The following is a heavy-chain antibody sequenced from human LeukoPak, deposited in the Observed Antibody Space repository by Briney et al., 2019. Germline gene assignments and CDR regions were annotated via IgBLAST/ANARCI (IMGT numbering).Heavy chain of an antibody. V-gene: IGHV1-2*02. CDR1: GYTFTSYG. Sequence: ASVKVSCKASGYTFTSYGISWVRQAPGQGLEWMGWINPNSGGTNYAQKFQGRVTMTRDTSISTAYMELSRLRSDDTAVYYCARGTGGIVVVPAAPLDSWGQGTLVTVSS. CDR2: INPNSGGT. J-gene: IGHJ4*02. CDR3: ARGTGGIVVVPAAPLDS. D-gene: IGHD2-2*01.